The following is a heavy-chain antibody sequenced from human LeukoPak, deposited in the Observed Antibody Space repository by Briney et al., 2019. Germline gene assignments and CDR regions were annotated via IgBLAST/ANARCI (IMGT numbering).Heavy chain of an antibody. CDR3: ARENTATYYYYGMDV. CDR2: ISGYNGNT. J-gene: IGHJ6*02. CDR1: GYTFTSYG. Sequence: ASVKVSCKASGYTFTSYGISWVRQAPGQGLEWMGWISGYNGNTNHAQKFQGRVTMTTDTATSTAYMELRSLRSEDTAVYYCARENTATYYYYGMDVWGQGTTVTVSS. V-gene: IGHV1-18*01. D-gene: IGHD2-2*02.